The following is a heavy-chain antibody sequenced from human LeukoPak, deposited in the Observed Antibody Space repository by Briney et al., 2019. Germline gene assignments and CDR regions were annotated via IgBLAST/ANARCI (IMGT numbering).Heavy chain of an antibody. CDR3: AKETTAVTDWFDP. CDR2: ISYDGNNK. CDR1: GFTFSSYG. J-gene: IGHJ5*02. V-gene: IGHV3-30*18. Sequence: GRSLRLSCAASGFTFSSYGMHWVRQAPGKGLEWVSVISYDGNNKYYADSVKGRFTISRDNSKNTLYLQMNSLRAEDTAVYYCAKETTAVTDWFDPWGQGTLVTVSS. D-gene: IGHD4-17*01.